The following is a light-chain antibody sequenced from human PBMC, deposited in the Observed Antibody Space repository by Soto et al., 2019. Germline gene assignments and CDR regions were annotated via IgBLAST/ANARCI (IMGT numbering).Light chain of an antibody. J-gene: IGKJ1*01. CDR2: GAS. V-gene: IGKV3-20*01. CDR3: QQYGSSGT. CDR1: QTVRTN. Sequence: VMTQSQATRSLSPGERVTLSCSASQTVRTNLAWYQQKPGQAPRLLIYGASSRPTGIPERFSGSGSGTDFTLTISRLEPEDFAVDDCQQYGSSGTFGQGTKVDIK.